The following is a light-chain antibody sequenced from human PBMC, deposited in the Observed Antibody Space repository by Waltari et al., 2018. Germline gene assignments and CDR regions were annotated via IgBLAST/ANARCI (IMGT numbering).Light chain of an antibody. V-gene: IGKV1-5*03. CDR3: QHYDSYSAT. J-gene: IGKJ3*01. Sequence: DIQMTQSPATLPASVGDRVNITCRASQSLPRWLAWYQQKPGKAPKLLIYKASILESGVPSRFSGGGSGTEFTLTISSLQPDDFATYYCQHYDSYSATFGRWPKIEIK. CDR1: QSLPRW. CDR2: KAS.